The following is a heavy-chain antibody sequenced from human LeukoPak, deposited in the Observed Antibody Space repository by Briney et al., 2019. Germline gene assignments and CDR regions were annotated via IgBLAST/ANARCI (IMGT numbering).Heavy chain of an antibody. D-gene: IGHD2-2*01. V-gene: IGHV3-21*01. CDR3: ARAYCSSTSCPAPFDY. Sequence: GGSLRLSCAASGFTFSSYSMNWVRQAPGKGLEWVSSISSSSSYIYYADSVKGRFTISRDNAKNSLYLQMNSLRAEDTAVYYCARAYCSSTSCPAPFDYWGQGTLVTVSS. J-gene: IGHJ4*02. CDR2: ISSSSSYI. CDR1: GFTFSSYS.